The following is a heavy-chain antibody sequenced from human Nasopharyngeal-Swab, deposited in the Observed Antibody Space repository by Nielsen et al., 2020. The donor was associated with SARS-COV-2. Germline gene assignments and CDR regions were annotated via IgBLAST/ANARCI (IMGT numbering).Heavy chain of an antibody. D-gene: IGHD5-18*01. CDR3: AKGDPFGYLSGY. Sequence: SLKISCAASGFTFDDYAMHWVRQAPGKGLEWVSGISWNSGSIGYADSVKGRFTIFRDNAKNSLYLQMNSLRAEDTALYYCAKGDPFGYLSGYWGQGTLVTVSS. CDR2: ISWNSGSI. J-gene: IGHJ4*02. CDR1: GFTFDDYA. V-gene: IGHV3-9*01.